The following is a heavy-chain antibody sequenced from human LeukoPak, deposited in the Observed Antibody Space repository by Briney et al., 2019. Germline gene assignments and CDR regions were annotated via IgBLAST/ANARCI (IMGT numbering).Heavy chain of an antibody. V-gene: IGHV4-31*03. CDR3: ARAKCSGGSCPTDGAHWFDP. CDR2: IYYSGST. D-gene: IGHD2-15*01. CDR1: GGSISSGGYY. Sequence: SQTLSLTCTVSGGSISSGGYYWSWIRQHPGKGLEWIGYIYYSGSTYYNPSLKSRVTISVDTSKNQFSLKLSSVTAADTAVYYCARAKCSGGSCPTDGAHWFDPWGQGTLVTVSS. J-gene: IGHJ5*02.